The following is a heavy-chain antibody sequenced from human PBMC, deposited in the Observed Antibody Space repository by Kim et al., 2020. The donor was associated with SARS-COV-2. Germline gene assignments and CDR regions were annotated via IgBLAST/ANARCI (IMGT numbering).Heavy chain of an antibody. D-gene: IGHD5-18*01. CDR3: ARGRGQYSYAKRSDP. Sequence: SVKVSCKASGYTFTSYDINWVRQATGQGLEWMGWMNPNSGNPGYAQKFQGRVTMTRNTSISTAYMELSSLRSEDTAVYYCARGRGQYSYAKRSDPWGQGILVTVSS. CDR1: GYTFTSYD. J-gene: IGHJ5*02. CDR2: MNPNSGNP. V-gene: IGHV1-8*01.